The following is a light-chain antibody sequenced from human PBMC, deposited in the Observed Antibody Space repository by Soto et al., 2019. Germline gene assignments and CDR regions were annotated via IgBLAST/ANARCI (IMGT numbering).Light chain of an antibody. V-gene: IGKV3-15*01. CDR2: SAS. CDR1: QSFSSH. Sequence: IGLTQSPCTLSLSPGDRATLSCRASQSFSSHFLAWYQQQPGQAPRLLIYSASTRATGIPARFSGSGSGTEFTLTISSLQSEDFAVYYCHQYNHWLTWTFGQGTKVDIK. CDR3: HQYNHWLTWT. J-gene: IGKJ1*01.